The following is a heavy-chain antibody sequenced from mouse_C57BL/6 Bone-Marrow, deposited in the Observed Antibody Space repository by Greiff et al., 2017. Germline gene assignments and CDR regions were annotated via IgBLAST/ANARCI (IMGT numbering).Heavy chain of an antibody. J-gene: IGHJ1*03. CDR1: GFSINSDCY. Sequence: EVQGVESGPSLVRPSQTLSLTCTVTGFSINSDCYWIWIRQFPGNKLEYIGYTFYSGITYYNPSLESRTYITRDTSKNQFSLKLSSVTTEDTATYYCARGPPAYGSSFYWYFDVWGTGTTVTGSS. D-gene: IGHD1-1*01. CDR3: ARGPPAYGSSFYWYFDV. CDR2: TFYSGIT. V-gene: IGHV3-3*01.